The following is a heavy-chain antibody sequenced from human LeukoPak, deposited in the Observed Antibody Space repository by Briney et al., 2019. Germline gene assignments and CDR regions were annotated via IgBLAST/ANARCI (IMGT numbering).Heavy chain of an antibody. Sequence: GGSLRLSCAASGFTVSSNYMSWVRQAPGKGPEWVSVIYSGGSTYYADSVKGRFTISRDNSKNTLYLQMNSLRAEDTAVYYCARKWLRSAFDIWGQGTMVTVSS. D-gene: IGHD5-12*01. CDR3: ARKWLRSAFDI. J-gene: IGHJ3*02. CDR1: GFTVSSNY. CDR2: IYSGGST. V-gene: IGHV3-53*01.